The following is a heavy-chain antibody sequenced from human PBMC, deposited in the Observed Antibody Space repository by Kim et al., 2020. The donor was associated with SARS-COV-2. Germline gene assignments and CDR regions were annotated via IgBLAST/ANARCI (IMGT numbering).Heavy chain of an antibody. CDR3: ARGERWLQSPKFNY. V-gene: IGHV1-69*01. J-gene: IGHJ4*02. D-gene: IGHD5-12*01. Sequence: YAQKFQGRGSIIADEASSTAYMEVSSLRSEDTAVYYCARGERWLQSPKFNYWGQGTLVTVSS.